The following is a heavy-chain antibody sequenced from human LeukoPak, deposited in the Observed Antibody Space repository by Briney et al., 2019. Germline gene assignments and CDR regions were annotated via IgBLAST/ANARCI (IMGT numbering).Heavy chain of an antibody. CDR1: GLKFRNYG. Sequence: GGSLRLSCVASGLKFRNYGMHWVRQAPGKGLEWVTFIWYDGNHQYYIDSVKGRFTVSRDNAKSTLYLQMDSLKAEDTAVYYCATDRNEGKYYDYWGQGTLVTVSS. J-gene: IGHJ4*02. CDR2: IWYDGNHQ. V-gene: IGHV3-30*02. CDR3: ATDRNEGKYYDY. D-gene: IGHD2/OR15-2a*01.